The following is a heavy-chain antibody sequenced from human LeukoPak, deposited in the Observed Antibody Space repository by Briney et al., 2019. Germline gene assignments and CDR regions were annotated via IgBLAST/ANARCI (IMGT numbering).Heavy chain of an antibody. D-gene: IGHD6-19*01. V-gene: IGHV3-15*01. CDR1: GFTFSNAW. CDR3: TAPRREIAVAGGDY. Sequence: KPGGSLRLSCAASGFTFSNAWVSWVRQAPGKGLEWVGRIKSKTDGGTTEYAAPVKGRFTISRDVSKNTLYLQMNSLKSEDTAVYYCTAPRREIAVAGGDYWGQGTLVTVSS. CDR2: IKSKTDGGTT. J-gene: IGHJ4*02.